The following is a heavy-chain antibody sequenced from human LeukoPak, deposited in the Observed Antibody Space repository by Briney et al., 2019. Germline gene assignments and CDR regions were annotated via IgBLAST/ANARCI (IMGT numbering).Heavy chain of an antibody. CDR2: IGQDGILK. Sequence: PGGSLRLSCAASGFTFSDYWMSWVRQAPGKGLEWVANIGQDGILKFFVDSVEGRFTISRDNAKNSLYLQMNSLRAEDTAVYYCATGSGYSDYWGQGTLVTVSS. CDR1: GFTFSDYW. J-gene: IGHJ4*02. CDR3: ATGSGYSDY. D-gene: IGHD3-22*01. V-gene: IGHV3-7*01.